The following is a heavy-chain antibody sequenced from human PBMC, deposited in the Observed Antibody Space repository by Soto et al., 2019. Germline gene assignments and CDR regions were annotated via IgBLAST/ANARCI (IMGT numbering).Heavy chain of an antibody. V-gene: IGHV3-30*14. CDR3: ARDYYKYYDSSGYYRSPAY. Sequence: QVQLVESGGGVVQPGRSLRLSCAASGFTFSSYAMHWVRQAPGKGLEWVALISYDGSDKDYADSVKGRFTISRDNSRNTLFPQMNSLRAGDTAVYYCARDYYKYYDSSGYYRSPAYWGQGTLVTVSS. J-gene: IGHJ4*02. CDR1: GFTFSSYA. CDR2: ISYDGSDK. D-gene: IGHD3-22*01.